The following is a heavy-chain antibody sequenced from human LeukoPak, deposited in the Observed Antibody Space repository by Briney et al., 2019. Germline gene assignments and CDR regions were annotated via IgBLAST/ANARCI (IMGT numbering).Heavy chain of an antibody. Sequence: GGSLRLSCAASGFDFQNHVIHWVRQVPGKGLEWVAVISHHVNVKFYADSVKGRLTISRDNSAKTVYLQMNSLRPDDAAVYYCVREGYYESGSSPTFYFDFWGQGTVVTVSS. V-gene: IGHV3-30-3*01. CDR2: ISHHVNVK. CDR1: GFDFQNHV. J-gene: IGHJ4*02. CDR3: VREGYYESGSSPTFYFDF. D-gene: IGHD3-10*01.